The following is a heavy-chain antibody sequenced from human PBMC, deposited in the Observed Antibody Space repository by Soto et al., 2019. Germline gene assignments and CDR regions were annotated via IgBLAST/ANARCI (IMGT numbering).Heavy chain of an antibody. J-gene: IGHJ4*02. CDR2: IIPYYNTL. CDR1: EGTFNSYA. D-gene: IGHD6-13*01. CDR3: GSRASRWYPSFHDS. Sequence: QAQVVQSGAEVRKPGSSVKLSCKASEGTFNSYAIAWVRQAPGPGLEWMGGIIPYYNTLNYAQKFQDRVSITADGSTNTVHTQLSSRRPDDSPGYFCGSRASRWYPSFHDSWAQGTLVTVPS. V-gene: IGHV1-69*01.